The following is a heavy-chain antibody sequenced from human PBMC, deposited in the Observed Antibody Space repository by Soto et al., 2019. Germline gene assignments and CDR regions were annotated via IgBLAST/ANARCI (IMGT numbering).Heavy chain of an antibody. Sequence: QVQLQESGPGLVKPSQTLSLTCTVSGGSISSGGYYWSWIRQHPGKGLEWIGYLHYSGSTYYNPSLNCRVTISVDTSKTQFSLKLSSVTAADTAVYYCAGSFGVAAAGPFDYWGQRPLVTVSS. D-gene: IGHD6-13*01. CDR2: LHYSGST. CDR3: AGSFGVAAAGPFDY. CDR1: GGSISSGGYY. V-gene: IGHV4-31*03. J-gene: IGHJ4*02.